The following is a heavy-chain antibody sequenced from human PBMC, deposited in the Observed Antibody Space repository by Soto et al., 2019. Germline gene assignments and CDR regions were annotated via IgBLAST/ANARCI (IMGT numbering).Heavy chain of an antibody. D-gene: IGHD1-26*01. CDR1: GYTFSIYG. CDR3: ARELSGGTYPWVFDL. J-gene: IGHJ2*01. Sequence: QVQLVQSGAEVKKPGASVKVSCKASGYTFSIYGISWVRQAPGQGLEWMGWISAYNGNTKYAQKLQGRVTVTTDTSKSRANMELRSLRSDDTAVYYCARELSGGTYPWVFDLWGRGTLVTVSS. V-gene: IGHV1-18*01. CDR2: ISAYNGNT.